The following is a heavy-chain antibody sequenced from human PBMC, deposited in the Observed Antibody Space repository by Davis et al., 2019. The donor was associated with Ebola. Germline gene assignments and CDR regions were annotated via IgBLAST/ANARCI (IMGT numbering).Heavy chain of an antibody. CDR3: ARLRSITRLTSFYY. CDR1: GGSISSYY. J-gene: IGHJ4*02. CDR2: IYYSGST. V-gene: IGHV4-59*01. D-gene: IGHD3-10*01. Sequence: SETLSLTCTVSGGSISSYYWSWIRQPPGKGLEWIGYIYYSGSTNYNPSLKSRVTISVDTSKNQFSLKLSSVTAADTAVYYCARLRSITRLTSFYYWGQGTLVTVSS.